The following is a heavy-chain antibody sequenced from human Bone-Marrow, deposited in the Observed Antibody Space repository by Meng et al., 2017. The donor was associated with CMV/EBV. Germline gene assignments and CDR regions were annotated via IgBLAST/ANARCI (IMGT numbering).Heavy chain of an antibody. J-gene: IGHJ4*02. CDR2: INHSGGT. CDR3: ARDIRFLGEYFDY. D-gene: IGHD2-15*01. V-gene: IGHV4-34*01. CDR1: GGSFSDYY. Sequence: SETLSLTCVVYGGSFSDYYWTWIRQPPGKGLEWIGEINHSGGTNYNPSLKSRVTISIDTSKSQFSLNLSSVTAADTAVYYCARDIRFLGEYFDYWGQGTLVTVSS.